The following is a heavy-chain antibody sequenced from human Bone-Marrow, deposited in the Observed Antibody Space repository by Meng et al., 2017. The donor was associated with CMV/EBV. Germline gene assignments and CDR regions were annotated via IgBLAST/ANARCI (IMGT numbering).Heavy chain of an antibody. J-gene: IGHJ4*02. CDR3: ARTFDY. CDR1: GDSISSDTW. CDR2: IKQDGSEK. Sequence: GGSLRLSCAVSGDSISSDTWWSWVRQPPGKGLEWVANIKQDGSEKYYVDSVKGRFTISRDNAKNSLYLQMNSLRAEDTAVYYCARTFDYWGQGTLVTVSS. V-gene: IGHV3-7*01.